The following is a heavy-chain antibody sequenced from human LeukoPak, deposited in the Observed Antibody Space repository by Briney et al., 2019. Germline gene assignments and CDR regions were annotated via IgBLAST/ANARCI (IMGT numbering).Heavy chain of an antibody. D-gene: IGHD3-16*02. CDR2: ISAYNGNT. Sequence: ASVKVSCKASGYTFTSYGISWVRQAPGQGLEWMRWISAYNGNTNYAQKLQGRVTMTTDTSTSTAYMELRSLRSDDTAVYYCARDGFARIMITFGGVIVEDFDYWGQGTLVTVSS. V-gene: IGHV1-18*01. CDR3: ARDGFARIMITFGGVIVEDFDY. CDR1: GYTFTSYG. J-gene: IGHJ4*02.